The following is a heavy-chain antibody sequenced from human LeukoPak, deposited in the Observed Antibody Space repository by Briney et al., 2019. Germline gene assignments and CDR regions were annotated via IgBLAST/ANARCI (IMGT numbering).Heavy chain of an antibody. CDR2: IYGADST. CDR1: GFTVSSNY. Sequence: PGRCLRLSCAASGFTVSSNYMSWVRRAPGKGLEWVSIIYGADSTYYADSVKGRFTISRDNSKNTLYLQMNSLRAEDTAVYYCARSGFGVLYYYGMDVWGQGTTVTVSS. D-gene: IGHD3-10*01. CDR3: ARSGFGVLYYYGMDV. J-gene: IGHJ6*02. V-gene: IGHV3-66*01.